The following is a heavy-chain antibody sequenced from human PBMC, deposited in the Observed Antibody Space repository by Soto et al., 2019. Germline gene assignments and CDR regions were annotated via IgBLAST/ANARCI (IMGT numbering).Heavy chain of an antibody. CDR1: GFSLSTSGVG. CDR2: IYWDDDK. Sequence: SGPTLVNPTQTLTLTCTFSGFSLSTSGVGVGWIRQPPGKALEWLALIYWDDDKRYSPSLKSRLTITKDTSKNQVVLTMTNMDPVDTATYYCAHSGDVRVYDILTGYYNVPWFDPWGQGTLVTVSS. D-gene: IGHD3-9*01. J-gene: IGHJ5*02. V-gene: IGHV2-5*02. CDR3: AHSGDVRVYDILTGYYNVPWFDP.